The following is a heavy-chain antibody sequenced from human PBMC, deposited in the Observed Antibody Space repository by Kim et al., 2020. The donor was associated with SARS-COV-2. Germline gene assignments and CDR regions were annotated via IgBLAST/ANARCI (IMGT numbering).Heavy chain of an antibody. D-gene: IGHD3-22*01. Sequence: SETLSLTCTVSGGSISDHYWSWIRQPPGKGLEWIGYLYYSGSTNYNPSLKSRVTISVDTSRNQMSLHLSSVTAADTAIYYCASYDSSGYAMYVWGQGPT. CDR1: GGSISDHY. CDR2: LYYSGST. J-gene: IGHJ6*02. V-gene: IGHV4-59*08. CDR3: ASYDSSGYAMYV.